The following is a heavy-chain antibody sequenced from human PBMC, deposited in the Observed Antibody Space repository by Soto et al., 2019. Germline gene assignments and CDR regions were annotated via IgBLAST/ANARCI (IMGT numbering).Heavy chain of an antibody. J-gene: IGHJ4*02. CDR1: GGSISNYY. D-gene: IGHD3-10*01. V-gene: IGHV4-59*01. CDR2: IYYSGST. Sequence: QVQLQESGPGLVKPSETLSLTCTVSGGSISNYYWSWIRQPPGKGLEWIGYIYYSGSTNYNPSLKSLVTISVDMFKNQLSLKLSSVIAADTAVYYCPRDHPGSSHFDNWGQGTLVTVSS. CDR3: PRDHPGSSHFDN.